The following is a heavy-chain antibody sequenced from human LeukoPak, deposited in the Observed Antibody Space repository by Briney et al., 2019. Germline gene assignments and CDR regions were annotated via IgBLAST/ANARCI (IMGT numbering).Heavy chain of an antibody. Sequence: GGSLRLSCAASGFTFSSYAMSWIRQAPGKGLEWVSYMSSSGSIIYYAGSVKGRFTISRDNSKNTLYLQMNSLRAEDTAVYYCAKGIRSFGVVIYYFDYWGQGTLVTVSS. J-gene: IGHJ4*02. CDR2: MSSSGSII. D-gene: IGHD3-3*02. CDR1: GFTFSSYA. CDR3: AKGIRSFGVVIYYFDY. V-gene: IGHV3-23*01.